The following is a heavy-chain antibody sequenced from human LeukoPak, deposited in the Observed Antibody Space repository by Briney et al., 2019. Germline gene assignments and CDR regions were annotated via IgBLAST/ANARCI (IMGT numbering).Heavy chain of an antibody. CDR3: ARVEWYSSSSSFDY. CDR2: INPNSGGT. CDR1: GYTFTGYY. Sequence: ASVTVSCKASGYTFTGYYMHWVRQAPGQGLEWMGWINPNSGGTNYAQKFQGRVTMTRDTSISTAYMELSRLRSDDTAVYYCARVEWYSSSSSFDYWGQGTLVTVSA. J-gene: IGHJ4*02. V-gene: IGHV1-2*02. D-gene: IGHD6-6*01.